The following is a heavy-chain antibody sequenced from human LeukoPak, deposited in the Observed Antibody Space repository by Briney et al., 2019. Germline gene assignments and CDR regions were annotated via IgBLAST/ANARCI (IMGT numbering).Heavy chain of an antibody. V-gene: IGHV4-39*07. CDR3: ARDTMVRETYYYYYGMDV. CDR2: IYYSGST. Sequence: PSETLSLTCTVSGGSISSSSYYWGWIRQPPGKGLEWIGSIYYSGSTYYNPSLKSRVTISVDTSKNQFSLKLSSVTAADTAVYYCARDTMVRETYYYYYGMDVWGQGTTVTVSS. D-gene: IGHD3-10*01. J-gene: IGHJ6*02. CDR1: GGSISSSSYY.